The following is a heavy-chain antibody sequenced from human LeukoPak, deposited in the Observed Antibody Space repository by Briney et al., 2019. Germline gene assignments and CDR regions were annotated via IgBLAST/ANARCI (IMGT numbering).Heavy chain of an antibody. V-gene: IGHV3-66*02. Sequence: GGSLRLSCAASGFTFSSYSMNWVRQAPGKGLEWVAVIYSGGITYYADSVKGRFTISRDNSKNTLYLQMNSLRPEDTAIYFCARRHSSGSNWGQGTLVSVSS. D-gene: IGHD6-19*01. J-gene: IGHJ4*02. CDR3: ARRHSSGSN. CDR2: IYSGGIT. CDR1: GFTFSSYS.